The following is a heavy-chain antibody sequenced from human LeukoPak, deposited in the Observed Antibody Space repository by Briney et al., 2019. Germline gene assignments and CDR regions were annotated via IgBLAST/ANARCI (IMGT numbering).Heavy chain of an antibody. V-gene: IGHV3-69-1*01. CDR3: ARDGSGEWPIGY. CDR1: GFTFSNYN. D-gene: IGHD3-10*01. Sequence: PGGSLRLSCAASGFTFSNYNMNWVRQAPGKGLEWVSYISSSSVIYYADSVKGRFTISRDDAKNSLYLQMNSLRAEDTAVYYCARDGSGEWPIGYWGQGTLVTVSS. J-gene: IGHJ4*02. CDR2: ISSSSVI.